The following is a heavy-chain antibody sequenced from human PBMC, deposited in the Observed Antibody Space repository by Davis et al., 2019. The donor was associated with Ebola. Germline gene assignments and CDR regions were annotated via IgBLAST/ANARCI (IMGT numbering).Heavy chain of an antibody. CDR1: GGSFSGYY. CDR3: ARAAGACIWFGELDD. V-gene: IGHV4-34*01. Sequence: SETLSLTCAVYGGSFSGYYWSWIRQPPGKGLEWIGEINHSGSTNYNPSLKSRVTISVDTPQNQFSLKLSSVTAADTAVYYWARAAGACIWFGELDDWGQGTLVTVSS. D-gene: IGHD3-10*01. J-gene: IGHJ4*02. CDR2: INHSGST.